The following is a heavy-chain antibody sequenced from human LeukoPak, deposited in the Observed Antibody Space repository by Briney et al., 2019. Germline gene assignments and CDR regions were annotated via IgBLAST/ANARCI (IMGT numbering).Heavy chain of an antibody. V-gene: IGHV3-11*01. CDR1: GFTFSDYY. CDR2: ISSSGFTI. CDR3: AHLVWEYVGGLDV. D-gene: IGHD3/OR15-3a*01. J-gene: IGHJ6*02. Sequence: PGGSLRLSCAASGFTFSDYYMSWIRQAPGKGLEWVSYISSSGFTIYYADSVKGRFTISRDNSKNTLYLQMHSLRVDDTAVYYCAHLVWEYVGGLDVWGQGTTVTVSS.